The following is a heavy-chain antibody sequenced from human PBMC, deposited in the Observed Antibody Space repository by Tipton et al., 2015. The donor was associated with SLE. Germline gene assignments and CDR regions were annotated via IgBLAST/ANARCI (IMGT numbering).Heavy chain of an antibody. D-gene: IGHD1-26*01. Sequence: LRLSCAVYGGSFSGYYWNWIRQPPGKGLEWIGEINHSGSTNYNPSLKSRITISVDTSKNQFSLKLNSVTAADTAVYYCARGRPRGNRAWGGYFYYMDVWGKGTTVTVSS. CDR2: INHSGST. J-gene: IGHJ6*03. V-gene: IGHV4-34*01. CDR1: GGSFSGYY. CDR3: ARGRPRGNRAWGGYFYYMDV.